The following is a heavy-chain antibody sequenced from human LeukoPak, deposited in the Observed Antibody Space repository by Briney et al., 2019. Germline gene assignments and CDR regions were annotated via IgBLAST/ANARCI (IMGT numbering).Heavy chain of an antibody. J-gene: IGHJ1*01. CDR1: GFTFSSYS. V-gene: IGHV3-21*01. CDR2: ISSSSSYI. D-gene: IGHD3-22*01. Sequence: GGSLRLPCAACGFTFSSYSMNWVRQAPGKGLEWVSSISSSSSYIYYADSVKGRFTISRDNAKNSLYLQMNSLRAEDTAVYYCARDEGDSSGYYPGLWGQGTLVTVSS. CDR3: ARDEGDSSGYYPGL.